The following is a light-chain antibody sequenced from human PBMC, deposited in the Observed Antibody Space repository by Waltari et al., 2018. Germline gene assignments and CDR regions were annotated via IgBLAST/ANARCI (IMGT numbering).Light chain of an antibody. CDR1: QSVVVW. CDR2: KAS. J-gene: IGKJ1*01. Sequence: DIQVTQSPSTLYASVGDRVTITCRASQSVVVWLAWYQQKPGKAPRLLIYKASYLESVVPSRFSGSGSGTEFTLTISSLQADDFATYYCLQYNSYPWTFGQGTKVEIK. V-gene: IGKV1-5*03. CDR3: LQYNSYPWT.